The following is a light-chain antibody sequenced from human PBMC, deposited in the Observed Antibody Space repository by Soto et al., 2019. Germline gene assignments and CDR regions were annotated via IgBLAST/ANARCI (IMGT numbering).Light chain of an antibody. V-gene: IGKV1-33*01. CDR3: QHYKSSPIT. J-gene: IGKJ5*01. CDR1: QDIRHY. CDR2: DAS. Sequence: DIEMTQSPSSLSATLGDRVTITCRASQDIRHYLDWYQQKTGQAPKLLIYDASHLDTGVPSRFSGSGSGTDFTFKINSLQPEDIGAYYCQHYKSSPITFGQGTRVDIK.